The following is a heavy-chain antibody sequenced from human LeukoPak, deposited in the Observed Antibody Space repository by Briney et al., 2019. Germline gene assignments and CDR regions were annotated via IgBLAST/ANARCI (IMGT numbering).Heavy chain of an antibody. CDR1: GFTFSSYA. CDR2: ISGSDDST. CDR3: AKATYDFWSGYSFDY. D-gene: IGHD3-3*01. J-gene: IGHJ4*02. Sequence: QAGGFLRLSCAASGFTFSSYAMSWVRQAPGKGLEWVSAISGSDDSTYYADSVKGRFTISRDSSKNTLYLQMNSLRAEDTAVYYCAKATYDFWSGYSFDYWGQGTLVTVSS. V-gene: IGHV3-23*01.